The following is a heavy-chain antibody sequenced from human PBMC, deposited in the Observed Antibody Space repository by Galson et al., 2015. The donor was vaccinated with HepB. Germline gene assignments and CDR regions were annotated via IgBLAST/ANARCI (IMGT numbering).Heavy chain of an antibody. CDR1: GLPFSNAW. V-gene: IGHV3-15*01. CDR2: IKSKAHGGTR. J-gene: IGHJ4*02. Sequence: SLRLSCAASGLPFSNAWMNWVRQAPGQGLEWVGRIKSKAHGGTRDYAAPVKGRFTVSRDDSKNTLYLQMNSVTTEDTAVYYCATGEDGHSHWGQGTLVTVSS. CDR3: ATGEDGHSH. D-gene: IGHD5-24*01.